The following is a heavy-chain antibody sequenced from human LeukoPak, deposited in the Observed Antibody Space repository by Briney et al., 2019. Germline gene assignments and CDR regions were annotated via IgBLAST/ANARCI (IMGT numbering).Heavy chain of an antibody. CDR1: GLTFSSYG. CDR2: IRYDESNK. Sequence: GGSLRLPCAASGLTFSSYGMHWVRQAPGKGLECGAFIRYDESNKHYADSVKGRFTISRDNSKNTLYLQMNSLRAEDTAVYYCAKDLITIFGVVLDYWGQGTLVTVSS. CDR3: AKDLITIFGVVLDY. V-gene: IGHV3-30*02. D-gene: IGHD3-3*01. J-gene: IGHJ4*02.